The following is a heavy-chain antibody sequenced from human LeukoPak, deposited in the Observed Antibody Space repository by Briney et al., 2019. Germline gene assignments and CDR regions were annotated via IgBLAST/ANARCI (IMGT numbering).Heavy chain of an antibody. CDR3: ARGDTMIVGRGNNAFDI. V-gene: IGHV3-33*01. J-gene: IGHJ3*02. Sequence: GRSLRLSCTASGFPFSSYGMHWVRQAPGKGLVWVTVIWPDGSIKYYADSVKGRFTVSRDNSKNTLYLQMNSLRAEDTAVYYCARGDTMIVGRGNNAFDIWGQGTMVTVSS. CDR1: GFPFSSYG. CDR2: IWPDGSIK. D-gene: IGHD3-22*01.